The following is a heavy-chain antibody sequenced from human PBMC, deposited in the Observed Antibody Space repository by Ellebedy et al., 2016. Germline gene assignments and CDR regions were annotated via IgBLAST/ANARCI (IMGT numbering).Heavy chain of an antibody. J-gene: IGHJ4*02. CDR3: ARAPPGSSWYFPFDS. Sequence: GGSLRLSXAASGFTFSSYAMHWVRQAPGKGLEWVANIKQDGSEKYFVDSVKGRFTVSRDNVKNSLFLQMNSLRAEDTAVYYCARAPPGSSWYFPFDSWGQGTLVTVSS. CDR1: GFTFSSYA. V-gene: IGHV3-7*04. D-gene: IGHD6-13*01. CDR2: IKQDGSEK.